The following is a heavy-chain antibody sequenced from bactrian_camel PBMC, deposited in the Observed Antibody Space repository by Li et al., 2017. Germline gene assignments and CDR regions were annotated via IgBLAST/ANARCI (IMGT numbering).Heavy chain of an antibody. V-gene: IGHV3S6*01. CDR3: VRAASSQMGWADFGY. Sequence: HVQLVESGGGLVQPGGSLRLSCEASGLGFSLHYMNWVRQAPGKGLEWVSSIYSDGSSIYYADSVKGRFTISRDNAKNTVYLQMNSLKPEDTAVYYCVRAASSQMGWADFGYWGQGTQVTVS. CDR1: GLGFSLHY. D-gene: IGHD5*01. CDR2: IYSDGSSI. J-gene: IGHJ6*01.